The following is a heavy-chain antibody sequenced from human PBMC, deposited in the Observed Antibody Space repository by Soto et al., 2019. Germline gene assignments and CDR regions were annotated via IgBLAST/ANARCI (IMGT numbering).Heavy chain of an antibody. CDR1: GYTFTSYG. Sequence: CKASGYTFTSYGISWVRQAPGQGLEWMGWISAYNGNTNYAQKLQGRVTMTTDTSTSTAYMELRSLRSDDTAVYYCARGFYYYDSSGYYWFDPWGQGTLVTVSS. CDR3: ARGFYYYDSSGYYWFDP. D-gene: IGHD3-22*01. J-gene: IGHJ5*02. CDR2: ISAYNGNT. V-gene: IGHV1-18*01.